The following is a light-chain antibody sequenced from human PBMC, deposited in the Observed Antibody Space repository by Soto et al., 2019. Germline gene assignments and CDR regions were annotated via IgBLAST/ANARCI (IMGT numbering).Light chain of an antibody. CDR2: AAS. CDR3: QPSKT. CDR1: QGISTY. J-gene: IGKJ1*01. Sequence: DIQLTQSPSFLSASVGDRVTITCRASQGISTYLAWYQQKPGKAPKLLIYAASTLQSGVPSRFGGSGSGTEFTLTISSLQPEDLATFYCQPSKTFGQGTKL. V-gene: IGKV1-9*01.